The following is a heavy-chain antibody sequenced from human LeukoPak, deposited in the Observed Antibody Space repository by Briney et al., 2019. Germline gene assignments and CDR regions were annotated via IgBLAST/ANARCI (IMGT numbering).Heavy chain of an antibody. D-gene: IGHD6-13*01. CDR2: INPNSGGT. CDR3: ARDAHSSWYWDYFDY. CDR1: GYTFTGYY. J-gene: IGHJ4*02. V-gene: IGHV1-2*02. Sequence: ASVKVSCKASGYTFTGYYMHWVRQAPGQGLEWMGWINPNSGGTNYAQKFQGRVTMTRDTSISTAYMELSRLRSDDTAVYYCARDAHSSWYWDYFDYWGQGTLVTVSS.